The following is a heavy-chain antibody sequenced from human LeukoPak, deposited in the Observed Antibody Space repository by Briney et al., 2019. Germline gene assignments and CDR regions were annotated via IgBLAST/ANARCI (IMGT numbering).Heavy chain of an antibody. CDR1: GFTFSDYN. J-gene: IGHJ6*03. V-gene: IGHV3-11*04. CDR2: ISRSGSTK. D-gene: IGHD3-10*01. CDR3: ARLSAYYYGSFFYYYMDV. Sequence: GGSLRLSCAASGFTFSDYNMRWIRQAPGKGLEWVSSISRSGSTKYYADSVKGRFTISRDNAKNSVYLHMNSLRAEDTALYYCARLSAYYYGSFFYYYMDVWGKGTTVTVSS.